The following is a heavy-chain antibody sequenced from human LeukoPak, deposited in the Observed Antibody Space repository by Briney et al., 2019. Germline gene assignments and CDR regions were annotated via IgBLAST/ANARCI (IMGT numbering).Heavy chain of an antibody. J-gene: IGHJ3*02. Sequence: SETLSLTCTVSGGSISTSGYYGAWIRQPPGKGLEWIANIYYTGSTYYNPSLKSRVTISVDTSKNQFSLKLSSVTAADTAVYYCARDSQWYWAFDIWGQGTMVTVSS. D-gene: IGHD2-15*01. CDR1: GGSISTSGYY. V-gene: IGHV4-39*07. CDR2: IYYTGST. CDR3: ARDSQWYWAFDI.